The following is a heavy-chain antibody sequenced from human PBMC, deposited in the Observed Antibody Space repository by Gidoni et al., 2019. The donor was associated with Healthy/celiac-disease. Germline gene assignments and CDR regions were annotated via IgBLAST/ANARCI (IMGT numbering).Heavy chain of an antibody. D-gene: IGHD4-17*01. CDR1: GYTFTSYY. CDR3: AREGLRYGDNHYGMDV. J-gene: IGHJ6*02. Sequence: QVQLVQSGAEVKKPGASVKVSCKASGYTFTSYYMHWVRQAPGQGLEWMGIINPSGGSTSYAQKFQGRVTMTRDTSTSTVYMELSSLRSEDTAVYYCAREGLRYGDNHYGMDVWGQGTTVTVSS. CDR2: INPSGGST. V-gene: IGHV1-46*01.